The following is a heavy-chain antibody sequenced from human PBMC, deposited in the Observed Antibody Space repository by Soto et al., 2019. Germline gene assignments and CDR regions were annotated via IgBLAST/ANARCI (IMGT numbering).Heavy chain of an antibody. Sequence: QVQLVESGGGVVQPGRSLRLSCAASGFTFSSYAMHWVRQAPGKGLEWVAVISYDGSNKYYADSVKGRFTISRDNSKNPLYLQMNSLRAEDTAVYYCARDRGHRYFGYCGQGTLVTVSS. CDR1: GFTFSSYA. CDR3: ARDRGHRYFGY. CDR2: ISYDGSNK. J-gene: IGHJ4*02. D-gene: IGHD1-26*01. V-gene: IGHV3-30-3*01.